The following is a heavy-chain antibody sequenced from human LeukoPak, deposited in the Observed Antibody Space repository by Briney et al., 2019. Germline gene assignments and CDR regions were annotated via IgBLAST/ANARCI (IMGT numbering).Heavy chain of an antibody. CDR2: ISSSGSTI. D-gene: IGHD3-9*01. CDR3: ARGAILRYFDWSSFDP. Sequence: GGSLRLSCAASGFTFSDYYMSWIRQAPGKGLEWVSYISSSGSTIYYADSVKGRFTISRDDAKNSLYLQMNSLRAEDTAVYYCARGAILRYFDWSSFDPWGQETLVTVSS. CDR1: GFTFSDYY. V-gene: IGHV3-11*01. J-gene: IGHJ5*02.